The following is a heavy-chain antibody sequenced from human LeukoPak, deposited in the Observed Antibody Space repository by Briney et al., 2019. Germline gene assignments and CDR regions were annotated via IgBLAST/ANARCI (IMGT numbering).Heavy chain of an antibody. Sequence: SETLSLTCTVSGGSVNSYYWSWIRQAPGKGLEWIGYIIYNGNTDYNPSLRSRATISLDTSKNQLSLKVTSVTASDTAVYYCARGFHDTGSFDSWGQGVLVTVSS. CDR1: GGSVNSYY. V-gene: IGHV4-59*02. CDR2: IIYNGNT. J-gene: IGHJ4*02. D-gene: IGHD3-10*01. CDR3: ARGFHDTGSFDS.